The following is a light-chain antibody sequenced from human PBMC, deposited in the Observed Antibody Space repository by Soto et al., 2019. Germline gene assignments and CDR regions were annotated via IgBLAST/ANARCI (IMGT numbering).Light chain of an antibody. J-gene: IGKJ3*01. CDR3: QQFQSYPRT. V-gene: IGKV1-9*01. CDR1: QRITSS. Sequence: IQLTQSPSSLSASVGDRVTITCRASQRITSSLAWYQQKPGKAPKLLIYAASTLQTGVPSRFSGSVSETDFTLTISSLQPEDFATYYCQQFQSYPRTFGPGTKVDVK. CDR2: AAS.